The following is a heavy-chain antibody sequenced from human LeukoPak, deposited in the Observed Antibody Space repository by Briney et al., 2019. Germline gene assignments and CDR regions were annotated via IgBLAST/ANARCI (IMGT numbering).Heavy chain of an antibody. Sequence: GGSLRLSCAASGFTFSNAWMSWVRQAPGKGLEWVGRIKSKTDGGTTDYAAPVKGRFTISRDDSKNTLYLQMNSLKTEDTAVYYCTTEALYCSSTSCNYFDYWGQGTLVTVSS. D-gene: IGHD2-2*01. J-gene: IGHJ4*02. CDR2: IKSKTDGGTT. CDR1: GFTFSNAW. V-gene: IGHV3-15*01. CDR3: TTEALYCSSTSCNYFDY.